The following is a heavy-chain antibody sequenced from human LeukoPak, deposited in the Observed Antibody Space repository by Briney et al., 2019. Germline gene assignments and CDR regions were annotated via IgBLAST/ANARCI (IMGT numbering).Heavy chain of an antibody. CDR1: GDTFSSYA. Sequence: GASVKVSCKASGDTFSSYAISWVRQAPGQGLEWMGGIIPIFGTANYAQKFQGRVTITADESTSTAYMELSSLRSEDTAVYYCARGNCSSTSCYLWFDPWGQGTLVTVSS. V-gene: IGHV1-69*13. D-gene: IGHD2-2*01. J-gene: IGHJ5*02. CDR3: ARGNCSSTSCYLWFDP. CDR2: IIPIFGTA.